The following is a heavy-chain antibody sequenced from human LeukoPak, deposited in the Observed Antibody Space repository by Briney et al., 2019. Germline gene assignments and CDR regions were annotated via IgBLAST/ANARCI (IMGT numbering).Heavy chain of an antibody. Sequence: GASVKVSCKASGYTFTGYYMHWVRQAPGQGREWMGWSNPNSGGTNYAQKFQGRVTMTRDTSISTAYMELSRLRSDDTAVYYCARGPGVPRIAVAPAYYFDYWGQGTLVTVSS. D-gene: IGHD6-19*01. CDR1: GYTFTGYY. J-gene: IGHJ4*02. CDR3: ARGPGVPRIAVAPAYYFDY. CDR2: SNPNSGGT. V-gene: IGHV1-2*02.